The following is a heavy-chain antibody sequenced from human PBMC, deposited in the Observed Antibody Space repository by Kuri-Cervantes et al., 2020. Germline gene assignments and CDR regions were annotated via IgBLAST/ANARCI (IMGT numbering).Heavy chain of an antibody. V-gene: IGHV4-38-2*01. CDR3: ARGYSYGWRWFDP. CDR2: IYHSGST. D-gene: IGHD5-18*01. J-gene: IGHJ5*02. CDR1: GYSISSSYY. Sequence: SETLSLTCAVSGYSISSSYYWGWIRQPPGKGLEWIGSIYHSGSTVYNPSLKSRVTISVDTSKNQFSLKLTSVTAADTAVYYCARGYSYGWRWFDPWDQGTLVTVSS.